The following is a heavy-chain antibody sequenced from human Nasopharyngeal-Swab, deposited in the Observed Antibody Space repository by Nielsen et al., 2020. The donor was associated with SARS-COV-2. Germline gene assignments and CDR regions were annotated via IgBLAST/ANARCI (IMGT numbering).Heavy chain of an antibody. CDR3: ARDFTVTTGEYYYYGMDV. CDR2: INPSGGST. Sequence: ASVKVSCKASGYTFTSYYMHWVRQAPGQGLEWMGIINPSGGSTSYAQKFQGRVTMTRDTSTSTVYMELSSLRSEDTAVYYCARDFTVTTGEYYYYGMDVWGQGTTVTVSS. D-gene: IGHD4-17*01. J-gene: IGHJ6*02. V-gene: IGHV1-46*01. CDR1: GYTFTSYY.